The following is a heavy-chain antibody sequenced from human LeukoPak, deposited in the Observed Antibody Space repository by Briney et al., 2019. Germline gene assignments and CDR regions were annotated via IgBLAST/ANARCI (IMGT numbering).Heavy chain of an antibody. CDR2: IIPIFGTA. CDR1: GGTFSSYA. Sequence: ASVKVSCKASGGTFSSYAISWVRQAPGQGLEWMGRIIPIFGTANYAQKFQGRVTITTDESTSTAYMELSSLRSEDTAVYYCARGRAVAGPDDYWGQGTLVTVSS. D-gene: IGHD6-19*01. CDR3: ARGRAVAGPDDY. J-gene: IGHJ4*02. V-gene: IGHV1-69*05.